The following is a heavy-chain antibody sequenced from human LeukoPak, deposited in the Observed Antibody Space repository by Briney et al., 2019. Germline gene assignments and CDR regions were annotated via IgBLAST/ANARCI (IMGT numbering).Heavy chain of an antibody. CDR3: ARHPTMVRGVITWFDP. J-gene: IGHJ5*02. CDR2: IYPGDSDT. D-gene: IGHD3-10*01. Sequence: GESLKISCKGSGCSFTSYWICGVRQMPGKGREWMWIIYPGDSDTRYSPSFQGQVTISADKSISTAYLQWSSLKASDTAMYYCARHPTMVRGVITWFDPWGQGPLVTVSS. V-gene: IGHV5-51*01. CDR1: GCSFTSYW.